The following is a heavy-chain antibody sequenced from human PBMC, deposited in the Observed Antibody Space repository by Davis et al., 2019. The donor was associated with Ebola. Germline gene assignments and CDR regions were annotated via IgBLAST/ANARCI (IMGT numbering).Heavy chain of an antibody. Sequence: SETLSLTCAVSGGSISSSNWWSWVRQPPGKGLEWIGEINHDGRTNYIPSLKSRVTMSVDMSRNQFSLNVSSVTAADTAVYYCARDEAWLAPGYFDLWGRGTLVTVSS. CDR2: INHDGRT. CDR3: ARDEAWLAPGYFDL. J-gene: IGHJ2*01. CDR1: GGSISSSNW. V-gene: IGHV4-4*02. D-gene: IGHD6-19*01.